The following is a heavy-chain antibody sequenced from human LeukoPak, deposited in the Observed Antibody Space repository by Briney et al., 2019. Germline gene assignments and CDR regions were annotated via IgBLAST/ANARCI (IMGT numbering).Heavy chain of an antibody. D-gene: IGHD3-10*01. CDR3: ARDKRSGSYCNVDWFDP. CDR1: GFTFSSYG. Sequence: GGSLRLSCAASGFTFSSYGMHWVRQAPGKGLEWVAVIWYDGSNKYYADSVKGRFTIFRDNSKNTLYLQMNSLRADDTVVYYCARDKRSGSYCNVDWFDPWGQGTLVTVSS. CDR2: IWYDGSNK. J-gene: IGHJ5*02. V-gene: IGHV3-33*01.